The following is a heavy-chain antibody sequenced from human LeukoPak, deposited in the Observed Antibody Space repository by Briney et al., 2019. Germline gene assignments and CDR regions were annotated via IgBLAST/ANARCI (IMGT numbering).Heavy chain of an antibody. CDR1: GGSISNTNW. V-gene: IGHV4-4*02. CDR2: VILQVST. J-gene: IGHJ4*02. Sequence: SGTLSLTCGVSGGSISNTNWWTWVRQPPGKGLEWIGEVILQVSTNYNPSLKSRVAISVDKSENHISLKLTSVTAADTAVYYCAREGGPYRPLDYSGQGTLVTVAS. CDR3: AREGGPYRPLDY.